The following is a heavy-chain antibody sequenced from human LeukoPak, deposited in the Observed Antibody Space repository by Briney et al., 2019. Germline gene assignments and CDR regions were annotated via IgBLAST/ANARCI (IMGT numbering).Heavy chain of an antibody. CDR3: ARDLISGDYTFDY. J-gene: IGHJ4*02. CDR1: GFTFSSFS. CDR2: ISSTGSTI. V-gene: IGHV3-48*04. Sequence: GGSLRLSCAVSGFTFSSFSMNWVRQAPGKGLEWVSYISSTGSTIYYANSVKGRFTVSRDNAKDSLYLQMNNLRAEDTAVYYCARDLISGDYTFDYWGQGALVAVSS. D-gene: IGHD4-11*01.